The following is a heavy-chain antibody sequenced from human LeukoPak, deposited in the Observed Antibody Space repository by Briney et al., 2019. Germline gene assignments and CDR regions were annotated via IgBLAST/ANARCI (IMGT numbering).Heavy chain of an antibody. Sequence: PGGSLRLSCAASGFTFSSHAMNWVRQAPGKGLEWVSVTSASGGSTYHADSVKGRFTISRDNSKNTVYMQMNSLRAEDTAVYYCAKDAGYGSGSEYYFDYWGQGTLVTVSS. CDR1: GFTFSSHA. CDR2: TSASGGST. V-gene: IGHV3-23*01. D-gene: IGHD3-10*01. CDR3: AKDAGYGSGSEYYFDY. J-gene: IGHJ4*02.